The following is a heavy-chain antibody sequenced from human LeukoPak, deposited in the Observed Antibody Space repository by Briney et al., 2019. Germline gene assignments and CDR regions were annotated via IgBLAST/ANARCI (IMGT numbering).Heavy chain of an antibody. J-gene: IGHJ6*02. D-gene: IGHD2-2*01. CDR3: ARGRIPMDCSSTSCYFIDYGMDV. CDR2: MNPNSGNT. Sequence: ASVKVSCKASGYTFTSYDINWVRQATGQGLEWMGWMNPNSGNTGYAQKFQGRVTMTRNTSISTAYVELSSLRSEDTAVYYCARGRIPMDCSSTSCYFIDYGMDVWGQGTTVTVSS. V-gene: IGHV1-8*01. CDR1: GYTFTSYD.